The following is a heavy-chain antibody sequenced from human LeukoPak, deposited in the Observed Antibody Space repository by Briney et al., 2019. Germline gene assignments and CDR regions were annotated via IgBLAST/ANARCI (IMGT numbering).Heavy chain of an antibody. J-gene: IGHJ4*02. Sequence: PGGSLRLSCAASGFTFSSCAMSWVRQAPGKGLEWVSAISGSGGSTYYADSVKGRFTISRDNSKNTLYLQMNSLRAEDTAVYYCAKGPYCGGDCYDTPFDYWGQGTLVTVSS. CDR1: GFTFSSCA. CDR3: AKGPYCGGDCYDTPFDY. D-gene: IGHD2-21*02. V-gene: IGHV3-23*01. CDR2: ISGSGGST.